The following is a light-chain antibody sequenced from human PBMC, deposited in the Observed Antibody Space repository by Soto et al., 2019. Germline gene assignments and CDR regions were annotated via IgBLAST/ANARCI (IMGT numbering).Light chain of an antibody. Sequence: IVLTRSPATLSLSLGERATLSCSASQSIGSYLAWYQHKLGQPPRLLIYDASNRATGIPVRFSGSGSGTDFTLTISSLEPEDFAVYYCQQRSTWPPFSFGPGTKVDI. CDR2: DAS. J-gene: IGKJ3*01. CDR1: QSIGSY. CDR3: QQRSTWPPFS. V-gene: IGKV3-11*01.